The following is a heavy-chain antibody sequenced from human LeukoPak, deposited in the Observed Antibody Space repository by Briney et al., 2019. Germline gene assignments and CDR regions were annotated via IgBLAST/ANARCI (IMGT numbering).Heavy chain of an antibody. Sequence: SETLSLTCAVYGGSFSGYYWSWIRQPPGKGLEWIGEINHSGSTNYNPSLKSRVSISVDSSKNQFSLKVSSVTAADTAVYYCARARGRSSHHDYWGQGTLVTVSS. CDR3: ARARGRSSHHDY. CDR2: INHSGST. V-gene: IGHV4-34*01. J-gene: IGHJ4*02. D-gene: IGHD6-13*01. CDR1: GGSFSGYY.